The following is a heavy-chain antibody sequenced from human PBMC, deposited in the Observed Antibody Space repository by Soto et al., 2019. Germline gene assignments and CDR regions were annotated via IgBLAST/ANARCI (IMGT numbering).Heavy chain of an antibody. V-gene: IGHV4-61*01. J-gene: IGHJ3*02. D-gene: IGHD1-1*01. Sequence: SETLSLTCSVSGASVSSGSHYWSWIRQSPGKGLEWIGFIYYSGSTNYNPSLKSRVTISVDTSETQFSLRLNSLTAADTAVYYCARAVPWRKYFAIWGQGTAVT. CDR2: IYYSGST. CDR3: ARAVPWRKYFAI. CDR1: GASVSSGSHY.